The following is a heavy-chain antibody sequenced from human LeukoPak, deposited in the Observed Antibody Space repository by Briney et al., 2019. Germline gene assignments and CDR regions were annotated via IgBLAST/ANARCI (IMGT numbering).Heavy chain of an antibody. CDR3: ARAPRGDTAMRPFDY. CDR1: GYTFTSYY. D-gene: IGHD5-18*01. CDR2: INPSGGST. V-gene: IGHV1-46*01. Sequence: GASVKVSCKASGYTFTSYYMHWVRQAPGQGLEWMGIINPSGGSTSYAQKFQGRVTMTRDTSTSTVYMELSSLRSEDTAVYYCARAPRGDTAMRPFDYWGQGTLVTVSS. J-gene: IGHJ4*02.